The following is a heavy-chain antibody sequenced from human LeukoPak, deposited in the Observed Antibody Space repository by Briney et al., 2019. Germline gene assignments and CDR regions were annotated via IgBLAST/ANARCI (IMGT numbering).Heavy chain of an antibody. V-gene: IGHV4-59*01. CDR2: IYYSGST. D-gene: IGHD6-19*01. J-gene: IGHJ3*02. CDR3: AKSSGWFDAFDI. Sequence: KPSETLSLTCTVSGGSISSYYWSWIRQPPGKGLEWIGYIYYSGSTNYNPSLKSRVTISVDTSKNQFSLKLSSVTAADTAVYYCAKSSGWFDAFDIWGQGTMVTVSS. CDR1: GGSISSYY.